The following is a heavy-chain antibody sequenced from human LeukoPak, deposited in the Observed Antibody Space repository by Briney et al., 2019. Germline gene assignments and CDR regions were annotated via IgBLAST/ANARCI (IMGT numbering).Heavy chain of an antibody. CDR1: GFTFSDYS. CDR3: ARDLNWGFDY. Sequence: GGSLRLPCAASGFTFSDYSMNWVRQAPGKGLEWVSNIRGSGEGLGSGVYYADSVKGRFTVSRDNAKNSLYLQMNSLSAEDTAFYYCARDLNWGFDYWGQGALVTVSS. CDR2: IRGSGEGLGSGV. J-gene: IGHJ4*02. D-gene: IGHD7-27*01. V-gene: IGHV3-48*04.